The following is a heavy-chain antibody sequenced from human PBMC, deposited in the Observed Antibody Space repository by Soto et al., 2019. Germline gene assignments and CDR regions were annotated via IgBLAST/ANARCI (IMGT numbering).Heavy chain of an antibody. CDR2: IKQDGGDK. V-gene: IGHV3-7*01. CDR1: GFTFCSYD. CDR3: ARARFRGMDV. D-gene: IGHD3-3*01. J-gene: IGHJ6*02. Sequence: LRLSSAASGFTFCSYDMIWVRQAPGKGLEWVASIKQDGGDKYYLGNVKGRFTVSRDDAESSLSLHLNSLRAEDTAIYYCARARFRGMDVWGQGTTVTVSS.